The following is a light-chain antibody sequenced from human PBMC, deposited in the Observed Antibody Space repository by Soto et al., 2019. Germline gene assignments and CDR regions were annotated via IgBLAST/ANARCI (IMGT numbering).Light chain of an antibody. CDR2: IND. J-gene: IGLJ2*01. CDR3: AAWDDSLTGVV. CDR1: SSNIGSYT. Sequence: QSVLTQPPSASGTPGQRVTISCSGSSSNIGSYTVNWYQQLPGAAPKLLIYINDQRPSGVPARFSGSKSGTSASLAISGLQSEDEADYYCAAWDDSLTGVVFGGGTKLTVL. V-gene: IGLV1-44*01.